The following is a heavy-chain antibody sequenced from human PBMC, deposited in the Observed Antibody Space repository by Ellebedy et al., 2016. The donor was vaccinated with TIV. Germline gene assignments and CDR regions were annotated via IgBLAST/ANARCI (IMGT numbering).Heavy chain of an antibody. Sequence: GESLKISCAASGFTFSSYAMHWVRQAPGKGLEWMAVISYDGSNKYYANSVKGRFTISRDKSKNTLYLQMNILRGEDTAVYYCARTNYYDTSGYPPEVALFDYWGQGTLVTVSS. CDR2: ISYDGSNK. CDR3: ARTNYYDTSGYPPEVALFDY. V-gene: IGHV3-30-3*01. J-gene: IGHJ4*02. CDR1: GFTFSSYA. D-gene: IGHD3-22*01.